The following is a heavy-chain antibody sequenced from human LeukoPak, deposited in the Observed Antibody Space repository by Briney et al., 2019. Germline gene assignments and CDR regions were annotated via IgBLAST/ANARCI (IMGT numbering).Heavy chain of an antibody. Sequence: ASEKVSCKASGYTFPSYFMHWVRQAPGQGLEWMGIINPTGGSTTYSQKFQGRVTMTRDTSTSTDYMELSSLRSDDTAVYYCARTAARRFDYWGQGTLVTVSS. D-gene: IGHD6-6*01. CDR2: INPTGGST. V-gene: IGHV1-46*01. CDR3: ARTAARRFDY. CDR1: GYTFPSYF. J-gene: IGHJ4*02.